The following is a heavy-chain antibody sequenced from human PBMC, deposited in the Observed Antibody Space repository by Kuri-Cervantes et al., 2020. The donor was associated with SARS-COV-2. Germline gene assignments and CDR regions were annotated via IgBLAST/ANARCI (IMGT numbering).Heavy chain of an antibody. Sequence: ASVKVSCKASGYTFTGYYMHWVQQAPGQGLEWMGWINPNSGGTNYAQKFQGRVTMTRDTSISTAYMELSRLRSDDTAVYYCARVGPLRYSSSWEHDYWGQGTLVTVSS. J-gene: IGHJ4*02. CDR3: ARVGPLRYSSSWEHDY. CDR2: INPNSGGT. CDR1: GYTFTGYY. V-gene: IGHV1-2*02. D-gene: IGHD6-13*01.